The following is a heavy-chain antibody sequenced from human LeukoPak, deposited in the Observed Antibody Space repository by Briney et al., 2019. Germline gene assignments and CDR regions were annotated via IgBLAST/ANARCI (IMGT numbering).Heavy chain of an antibody. CDR3: ARGGELAANWFDP. Sequence: ASVTVSCKASGYTFTGYYIHWVRQAPGQGLEWMGWINPNSGGTNYAQKFQGRVTMTRDTSISTAYMELSRLRSDDTAVYYCARGGELAANWFDPWGQGTLVTVSS. CDR2: INPNSGGT. V-gene: IGHV1-2*02. J-gene: IGHJ5*02. D-gene: IGHD1-26*01. CDR1: GYTFTGYY.